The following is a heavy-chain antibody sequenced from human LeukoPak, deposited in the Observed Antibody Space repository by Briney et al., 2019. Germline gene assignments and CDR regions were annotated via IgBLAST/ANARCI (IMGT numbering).Heavy chain of an antibody. D-gene: IGHD3-22*01. Sequence: SVKVSCKASGGTFSSYAIIWVRQAPGQGLEWMGRIIPILGIANYAQKFQGRVTITADKSTSTAYTELSSLRSEDTVVYYCASVGYYYDSSGYDDYWGQGTLVTDSS. CDR2: IIPILGIA. CDR3: ASVGYYYDSSGYDDY. J-gene: IGHJ4*02. V-gene: IGHV1-69*04. CDR1: GGTFSSYA.